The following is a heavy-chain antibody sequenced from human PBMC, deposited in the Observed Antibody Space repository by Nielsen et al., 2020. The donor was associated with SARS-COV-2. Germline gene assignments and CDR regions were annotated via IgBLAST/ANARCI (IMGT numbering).Heavy chain of an antibody. Sequence: GESLKISCAASGFTFSSYGMHWVRQAPGKGLEWVAVISYDGSNKYYADSVKGRFTISRDNSKNTLYLQMNSLRAEDTAVYYCARSGVLDLEWLSNYFDYWGQGTLVTVSS. J-gene: IGHJ4*02. V-gene: IGHV3-30*03. CDR1: GFTFSSYG. CDR2: ISYDGSNK. D-gene: IGHD3-3*01. CDR3: ARSGVLDLEWLSNYFDY.